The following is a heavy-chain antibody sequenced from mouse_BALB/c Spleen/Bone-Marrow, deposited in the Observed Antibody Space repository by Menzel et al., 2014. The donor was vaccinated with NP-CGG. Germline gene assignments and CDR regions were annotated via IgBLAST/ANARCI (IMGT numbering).Heavy chain of an antibody. CDR3: ARGDYGNWNYAMDY. V-gene: IGHV1-67*01. CDR2: ISTYSGNT. D-gene: IGHD2-1*01. J-gene: IGHJ4*01. Sequence: QVQLQQSGPELVRPGVSVKISCKGSGYTFTDYAMHWVKQSHAKSLEWIGVISTYSGNTNYNQKFGGKATMTVDKPSSTAYMELARLTSEDSAIYYCARGDYGNWNYAMDYWGQGTSVTVSS. CDR1: GYTFTDYA.